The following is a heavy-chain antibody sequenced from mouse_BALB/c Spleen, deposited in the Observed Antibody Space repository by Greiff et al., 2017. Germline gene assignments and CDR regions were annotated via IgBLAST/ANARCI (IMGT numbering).Heavy chain of an antibody. CDR2: IDPANGNT. Sequence: EVQLQQSGAELVKPGASVKLSCTASGFNIKDTYMHWVKQRPEQGLEWIGRIDPANGNTKYDPKFQGKATITADTSSNTAYLQLSSLTSEDTAVYDCASDDCCGSEEDYGGQGTTRTVAA. V-gene: IGHV14-3*02. CDR1: GFNIKDTY. J-gene: IGHJ2*01. CDR3: ASDDCCGSEEDY. D-gene: IGHD1-1*01.